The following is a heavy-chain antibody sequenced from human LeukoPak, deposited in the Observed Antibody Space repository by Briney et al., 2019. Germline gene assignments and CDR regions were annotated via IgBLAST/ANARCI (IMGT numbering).Heavy chain of an antibody. J-gene: IGHJ4*02. D-gene: IGHD3-10*01. CDR2: INPSGGST. V-gene: IGHV1-46*01. CDR1: GYTFTSYY. Sequence: ASVKVSCKASGYTFTSYYIHWVRQAPGRGLEWMGIINPSGGSTSYAQKFQGRVTMTRDTSTSTVYMELSSLRSGDTAVYYCARCPFRGIISAPDYWGQGTLVTVSS. CDR3: ARCPFRGIISAPDY.